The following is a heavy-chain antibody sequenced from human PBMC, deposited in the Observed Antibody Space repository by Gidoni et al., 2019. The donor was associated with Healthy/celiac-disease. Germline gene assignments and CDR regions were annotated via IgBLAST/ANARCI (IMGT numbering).Heavy chain of an antibody. V-gene: IGHV4-59*01. CDR1: GGSISSYY. Sequence: QVQLQASGPGRVKPSETLSLTCTVAGGSISSYYWSWIRPPPGKGLEWIGYIYYSVSTNYNPSLKIRVTISVVTSKNQFSLKLSSVTAADTAVDYCANNRCYGWYFDLWGRGTLVTVSS. CDR3: ANNRCYGWYFDL. J-gene: IGHJ2*01. CDR2: IYYSVST. D-gene: IGHD5-18*01.